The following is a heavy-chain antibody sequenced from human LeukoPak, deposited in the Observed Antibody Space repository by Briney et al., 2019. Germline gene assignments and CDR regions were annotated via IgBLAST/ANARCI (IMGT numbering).Heavy chain of an antibody. D-gene: IGHD6-13*01. J-gene: IGHJ4*02. CDR3: ARSRIAAAGPFDY. V-gene: IGHV3-66*01. Sequence: GGSLRLSCAASGFTVSSNYMSWVRQAPGKGLEWVSVIYSGGSTYYADSVKGRFTISRDNAKNSLYLQMNSLRAEDTAVYYCARSRIAAAGPFDYWGQGTLVTVSS. CDR2: IYSGGST. CDR1: GFTVSSNY.